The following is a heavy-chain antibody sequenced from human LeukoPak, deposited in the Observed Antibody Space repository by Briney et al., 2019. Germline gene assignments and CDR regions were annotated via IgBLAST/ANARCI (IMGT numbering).Heavy chain of an antibody. CDR2: ISSSGSTI. J-gene: IGHJ4*02. CDR3: ARDPLPYYDILTGPY. CDR1: GFTFSSYE. Sequence: GGSLRLSCAASGFTFSSYEMNWVRQAPGKGLEWVSYISSSGSTIYYADSVKGRFTISRDNPKNSLYLQMNSLRAEDTAVYYCARDPLPYYDILTGPYWGQGTLVTVSS. D-gene: IGHD3-9*01. V-gene: IGHV3-48*03.